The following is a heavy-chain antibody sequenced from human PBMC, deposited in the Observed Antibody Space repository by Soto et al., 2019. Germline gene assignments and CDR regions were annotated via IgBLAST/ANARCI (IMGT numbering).Heavy chain of an antibody. CDR1: VGTFSSYA. Sequence: SGKVSCKASVGTFSSYAISWVRQAPGQGLEWMGGIIPIFGTANYAQKFQGRVTITADESTSTAYMELSSLRSEDTAVYYCARGRTDLIVVVPAAMDYYYGMDVWGQGTTVTVSS. CDR3: ARGRTDLIVVVPAAMDYYYGMDV. D-gene: IGHD2-2*01. CDR2: IIPIFGTA. J-gene: IGHJ6*02. V-gene: IGHV1-69*13.